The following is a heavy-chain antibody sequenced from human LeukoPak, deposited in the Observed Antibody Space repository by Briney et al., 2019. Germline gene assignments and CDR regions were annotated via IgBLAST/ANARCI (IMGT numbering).Heavy chain of an antibody. J-gene: IGHJ4*02. Sequence: ASVKVSCKVSGYTLTELSMHWVRQAPGKGLEWMGGFDPEDGETIYAQKFQGRVTMTEDTSTDTAYMELSSLRSEDTAVYYCATDSRAGRWGLPLDYWGQGTLVTVSS. CDR3: ATDSRAGRWGLPLDY. D-gene: IGHD1-26*01. CDR1: GYTLTELS. CDR2: FDPEDGET. V-gene: IGHV1-24*01.